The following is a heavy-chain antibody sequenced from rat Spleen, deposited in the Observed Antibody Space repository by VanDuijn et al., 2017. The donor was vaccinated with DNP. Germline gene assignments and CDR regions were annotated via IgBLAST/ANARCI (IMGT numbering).Heavy chain of an antibody. CDR3: ARGDYYDGFPDY. CDR1: GNAFITNY. J-gene: IGHJ2*01. D-gene: IGHD1-12*03. Sequence: QVQLQPSGAELAKPGSSVKISCKASGNAFITNYFGWIKQTTGQGLDYIGYIHTGSGGTAYNEKFKGKATLTVDKSSSTAFMQLTSLTPDDSAVYYCARGDYYDGFPDYWGQGVMVTVSS. CDR2: IHTGSGGT. V-gene: IGHV1-43*01.